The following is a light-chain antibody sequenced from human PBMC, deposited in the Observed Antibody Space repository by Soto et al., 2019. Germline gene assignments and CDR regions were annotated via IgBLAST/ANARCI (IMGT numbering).Light chain of an antibody. CDR2: DAS. Sequence: EIVLTQSPATLSLSPGDTATLSCRASESTSGYLAWYQQKPGQAPRLLIYDASNRATGIPARFSGSGSGTDFTLTITSIEPEDFEVYYCQQSSNIFGPGTKVDIK. CDR3: QQSSNI. CDR1: ESTSGY. V-gene: IGKV3-11*01. J-gene: IGKJ3*01.